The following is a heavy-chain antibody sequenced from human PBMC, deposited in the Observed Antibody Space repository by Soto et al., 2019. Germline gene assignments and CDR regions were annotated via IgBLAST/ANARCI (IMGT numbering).Heavy chain of an antibody. CDR3: AGSYEKLNYYDSSGYYADY. V-gene: IGHV1-2*04. J-gene: IGHJ4*02. CDR2: INPNSGGT. D-gene: IGHD3-22*01. Sequence: ASVKVSCKASGYTFTGYYMHWVRQAPGQGLEWMGWINPNSGGTNYAQKFQGWVTMTRDTSISTAYMELSRLRSHDTAVYYCAGSYEKLNYYDSSGYYADYWGQGTLVTVSS. CDR1: GYTFTGYY.